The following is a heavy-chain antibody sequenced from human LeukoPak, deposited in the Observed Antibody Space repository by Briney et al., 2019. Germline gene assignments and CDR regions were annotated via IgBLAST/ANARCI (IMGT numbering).Heavy chain of an antibody. CDR1: GVSISSYY. J-gene: IGHJ4*02. V-gene: IGHV4-59*08. CDR2: LDYSART. D-gene: IGHD6-13*01. Sequence: SETLSLTCTVAGVSISSYYWSWIRQPPGKGLEGVGYLDYSARTNENTSLESRVTISADTPNNHVSRKGSRGAAADTAVYYCARHSGAAALSYFDDWGQGALVTVSS. CDR3: ARHSGAAALSYFDD.